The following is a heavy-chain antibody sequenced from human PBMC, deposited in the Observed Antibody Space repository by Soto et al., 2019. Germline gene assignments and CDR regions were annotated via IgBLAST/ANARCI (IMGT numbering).Heavy chain of an antibody. CDR3: ATRSPAFDY. CDR1: GYTFTSYG. Sequence: QVQLVQSGPEVKKPGASVKVSCKTSGYTFTSYGISWVRQAPGQGLEWMGWISTYKGNTNYAQKFQGRVTMTTDTSTSTGYMELRSLRSDDTAVYYCATRSPAFDYWGKGTLVTVSS. CDR2: ISTYKGNT. J-gene: IGHJ4*02. V-gene: IGHV1-18*01.